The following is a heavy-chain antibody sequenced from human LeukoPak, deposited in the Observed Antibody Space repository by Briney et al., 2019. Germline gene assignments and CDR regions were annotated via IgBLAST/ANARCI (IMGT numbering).Heavy chain of an antibody. Sequence: PGGSLRLSCETSGFIFDDYALHWVRQAPGQGLEWVAGASRNSGSIGYADSVKGRFTISRDNVKNSLYLQMNSLRTEDTAFYYCAKGYSYGITYYFDFWGQGTLVTVSS. CDR2: ASRNSGSI. CDR3: AKGYSYGITYYFDF. D-gene: IGHD5-18*01. V-gene: IGHV3-9*01. CDR1: GFIFDDYA. J-gene: IGHJ4*02.